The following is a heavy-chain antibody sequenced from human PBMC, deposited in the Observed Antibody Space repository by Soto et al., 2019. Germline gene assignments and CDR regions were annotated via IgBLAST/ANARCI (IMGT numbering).Heavy chain of an antibody. CDR3: ARSRRDYYDSSGLAAFDY. CDR1: GGSISSYY. Sequence: NPSETLSITCTVSGGSISSYYWSWIRQPPGKGLEWIGYIYYSGSTNYNPSLKSRVTISVDTSKNQFSLKLSSVTAADTAVYYCARSRRDYYDSSGLAAFDYWGQGTLVTVSS. J-gene: IGHJ4*02. D-gene: IGHD3-22*01. V-gene: IGHV4-59*01. CDR2: IYYSGST.